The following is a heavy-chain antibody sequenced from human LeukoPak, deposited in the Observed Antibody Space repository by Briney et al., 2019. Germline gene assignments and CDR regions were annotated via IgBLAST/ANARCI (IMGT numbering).Heavy chain of an antibody. CDR1: GFTFSSYA. Sequence: GGSLRLSCAASGFTFSSYAMSWVRQAPGKGLEWVSAISGSGGSTYYADSVKGRFTISRDNSKNTLCLQMNSLRAEDTAVYYCAKGRSQWLDYFDYWGQGTLVTVSS. CDR2: ISGSGGST. V-gene: IGHV3-23*01. D-gene: IGHD6-19*01. CDR3: AKGRSQWLDYFDY. J-gene: IGHJ4*02.